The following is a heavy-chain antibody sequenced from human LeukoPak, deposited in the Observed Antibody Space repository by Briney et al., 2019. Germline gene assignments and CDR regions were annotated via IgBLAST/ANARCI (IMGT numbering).Heavy chain of an antibody. V-gene: IGHV4-59*01. Sequence: SETLSPTCTVPGGSISNYWWSWIRQPPGKGLEWIGYVFDSGSTNYNPSLKSRVTISVDTSKKQFSLKLNSVTAADTAVYYCARGYSSTWNYFDYWGQGTLVTVSS. CDR1: GGSISNYW. D-gene: IGHD6-13*01. CDR3: ARGYSSTWNYFDY. CDR2: VFDSGST. J-gene: IGHJ4*02.